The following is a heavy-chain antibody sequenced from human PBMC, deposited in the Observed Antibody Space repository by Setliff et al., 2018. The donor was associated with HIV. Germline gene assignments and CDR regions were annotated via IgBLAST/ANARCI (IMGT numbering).Heavy chain of an antibody. CDR1: SHSISSGYY. J-gene: IGHJ4*02. V-gene: IGHV4-38-2*01. Sequence: SETLSLTCVVSSHSISSGYYWGWIRQPPGKRLEWIGSIYHGGNTYYNPSLKSRVTISVDTSKNQFSLKLSSVTAADTAVYYCARPSTRGYSYAVYDYWGQGTLVTVSS. D-gene: IGHD5-18*01. CDR2: IYHGGNT. CDR3: ARPSTRGYSYAVYDY.